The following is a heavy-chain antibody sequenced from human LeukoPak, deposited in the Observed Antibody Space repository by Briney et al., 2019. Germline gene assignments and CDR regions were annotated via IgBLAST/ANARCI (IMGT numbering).Heavy chain of an antibody. Sequence: PGASLRLSCAASGITFSSYAMSWVRRAPGKGLEWVSGISGSGGSTYYADSVKGRFTISRGNSKNTLYLQMNSLRAEDTAVYYCAKWGIVVVPAASVWGQGTTVTVSS. J-gene: IGHJ6*02. CDR2: ISGSGGST. V-gene: IGHV3-23*01. CDR1: GITFSSYA. D-gene: IGHD2-2*01. CDR3: AKWGIVVVPAASV.